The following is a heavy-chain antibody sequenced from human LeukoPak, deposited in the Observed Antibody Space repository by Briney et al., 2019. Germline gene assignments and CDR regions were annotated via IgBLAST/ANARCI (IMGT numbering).Heavy chain of an antibody. CDR2: IHSSGST. CDR1: GAAISTYF. J-gene: IGHJ5*02. Sequence: SETLSLTCTVSGAAISTYFWSWIRQSPGKRLEWIGYIHSSGSTKYNPSLKSRVTISVDASRNQFALTLRSLTAADTAVYYCARDFWSGSVGFDPWGQGTLVTVSS. CDR3: ARDFWSGSVGFDP. D-gene: IGHD3-3*01. V-gene: IGHV4-59*01.